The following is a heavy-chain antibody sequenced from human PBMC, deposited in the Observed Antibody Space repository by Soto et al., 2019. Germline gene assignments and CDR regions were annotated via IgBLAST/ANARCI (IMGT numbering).Heavy chain of an antibody. CDR3: ARDRKGYYYGMDV. CDR2: IWYDGSNK. J-gene: IGHJ6*02. V-gene: IGHV3-33*01. Sequence: QVQLVESGGGVVQPGRSLRLSCAASGFTFSSYGMHWVRQAPGKGLEWVAVIWYDGSNKYYADSVKGRFTISRDNSKNTLYLQMNSLRAEDTAVYYCARDRKGYYYGMDVWGHGTTVTVSS. CDR1: GFTFSSYG.